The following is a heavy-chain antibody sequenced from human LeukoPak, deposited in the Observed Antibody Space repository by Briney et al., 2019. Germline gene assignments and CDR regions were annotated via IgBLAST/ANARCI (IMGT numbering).Heavy chain of an antibody. CDR2: IKSKTDGGTT. V-gene: IGHV3-15*01. CDR3: RLDTSLSGVYITNIYI. J-gene: IGHJ3*01. Sequence: GGSLRLSCAASGFTFSNAWMSWVRQAPGKGLKWVGRIKSKTDGGTTDYAAPVKGRFTISRDDSKNTLYLQMNSLKAETAAEYCWRLDTSLSGVYITNIYIWGQGTMVTVSS. CDR1: GFTFSNAW. D-gene: IGHD5/OR15-5a*01.